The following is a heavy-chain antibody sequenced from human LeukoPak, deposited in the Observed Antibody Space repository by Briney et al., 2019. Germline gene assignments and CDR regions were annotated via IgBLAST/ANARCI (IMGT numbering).Heavy chain of an antibody. CDR1: GFIFSSYA. D-gene: IGHD6-13*01. J-gene: IGHJ4*02. Sequence: GGSLRLSCAPSGFIFSSYAMSWVRQALGKGLEWASAISGSGGSTYHADSVKGRFTISRDSSKNTLYLQMNSLRAEDTAIYYCARVIRAAAGKGYFDYWGQGALVTVSS. CDR2: ISGSGGST. CDR3: ARVIRAAAGKGYFDY. V-gene: IGHV3-23*01.